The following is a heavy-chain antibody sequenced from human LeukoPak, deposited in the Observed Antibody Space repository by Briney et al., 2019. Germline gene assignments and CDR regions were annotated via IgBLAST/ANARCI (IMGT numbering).Heavy chain of an antibody. Sequence: SETLSLTCTVSGYSISSGYYWGWIRQPPGRGLEWIGSIYHSGSTYYNPSLKSRVTISVDTSKNQFSLKLSSVIAADTAVYYCARDPVAARVYYYYYMDVWGKGTTVTVSS. J-gene: IGHJ6*03. CDR2: IYHSGST. CDR1: GYSISSGYY. CDR3: ARDPVAARVYYYYYMDV. V-gene: IGHV4-38-2*02. D-gene: IGHD6-6*01.